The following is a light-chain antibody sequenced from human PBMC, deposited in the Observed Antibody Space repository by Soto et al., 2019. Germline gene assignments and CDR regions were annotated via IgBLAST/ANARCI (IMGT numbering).Light chain of an antibody. Sequence: EIVLTQSPGTLSLSPGERATLSCRVSQSVSSSYLAWYQQKPGQAPRLLIYGASNRPTGIPARFSGSGSGTDFTLTISRLEPEDFAVYYCQQYGSSPYTFGQGTKLEIK. J-gene: IGKJ2*01. V-gene: IGKV3-20*01. CDR1: QSVSSSY. CDR3: QQYGSSPYT. CDR2: GAS.